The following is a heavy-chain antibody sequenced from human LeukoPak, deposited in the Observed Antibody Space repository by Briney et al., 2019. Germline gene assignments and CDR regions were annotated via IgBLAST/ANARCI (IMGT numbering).Heavy chain of an antibody. CDR2: ISSTSNHK. J-gene: IGHJ3*02. V-gene: IGHV3-21*06. D-gene: IGHD6-13*01. CDR3: ATRVTADSYDASDI. Sequence: KTGGSLRLSCAAPGFNFRSFSMTWVRQAPGKGLEWVASISSTSNHKYHADSVKGRFTISRDNDKNSLYLQMNSLRAEDTALYYCATRVTADSYDASDIWGKGTMVTVPS. CDR1: GFNFRSFS.